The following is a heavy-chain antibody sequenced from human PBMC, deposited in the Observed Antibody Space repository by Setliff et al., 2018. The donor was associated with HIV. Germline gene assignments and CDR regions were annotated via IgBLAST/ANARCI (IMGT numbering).Heavy chain of an antibody. D-gene: IGHD3-22*01. J-gene: IGHJ4*02. Sequence: PGGSLRLSCVASGLSVGDNYVAWVRLAPGRGLEWVSVIYPGGASFYSDSVKGRFIISRDISANRVYLQMNSLRAEDTAVYYCATIVESSGYHGGNYFDFWGRGSLVTVSS. CDR1: GLSVGDNY. CDR3: ATIVESSGYHGGNYFDF. V-gene: IGHV3-66*02. CDR2: IYPGGAS.